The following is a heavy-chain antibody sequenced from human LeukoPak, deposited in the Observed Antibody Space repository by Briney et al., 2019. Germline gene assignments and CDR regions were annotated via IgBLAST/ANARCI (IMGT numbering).Heavy chain of an antibody. CDR3: ARPSNEGQWLVGQGVDY. D-gene: IGHD6-19*01. V-gene: IGHV3-21*01. J-gene: IGHJ4*02. CDR1: GFTFSSYS. CDR2: ISTSSSYI. Sequence: GGSLRLSCAASGFTFSSYSMNWVRQAPGRGLEWVSSISTSSSYIYYADSAKGRFTISRDNAKNSLYLQMNSLRVEDTAVYYCARPSNEGQWLVGQGVDYWGQGTLVTVSS.